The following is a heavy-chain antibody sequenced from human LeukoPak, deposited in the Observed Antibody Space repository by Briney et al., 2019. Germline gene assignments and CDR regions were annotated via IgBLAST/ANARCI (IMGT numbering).Heavy chain of an antibody. CDR2: ISSSSSYI. CDR1: GFTFSNYN. J-gene: IGHJ6*03. CDR3: ARSELGYYYYYMDV. Sequence: GGSLRLSCAASGFTFSNYNMNWVRQAPGKGLEWVSSISSSSSYIYYADSVKGRFTISRDNAKNSLYLQMNSLRAEDPGVYYCARSELGYYYYYMDVWGKGTTVTVSS. D-gene: IGHD7-27*01. V-gene: IGHV3-21*01.